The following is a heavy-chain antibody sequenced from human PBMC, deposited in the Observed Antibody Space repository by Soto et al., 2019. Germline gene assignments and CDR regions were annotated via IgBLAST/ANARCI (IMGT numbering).Heavy chain of an antibody. Sequence: GESLKISCKGSGYSFTSYWIGWVRQMPGKGLEWMGIIYAGDSDTRYSPSFQGQVTISVDKSISTAYLQWSSLKASDTAIYYCARHVEYSHGSTFDYWGQGTLVTVSS. J-gene: IGHJ4*02. V-gene: IGHV5-51*01. CDR3: ARHVEYSHGSTFDY. D-gene: IGHD5-18*01. CDR2: IYAGDSDT. CDR1: GYSFTSYW.